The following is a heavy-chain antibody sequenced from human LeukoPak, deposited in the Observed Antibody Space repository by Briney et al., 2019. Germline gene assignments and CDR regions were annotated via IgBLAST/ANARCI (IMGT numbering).Heavy chain of an antibody. V-gene: IGHV4-59*01. D-gene: IGHD6-13*01. CDR2: IYYSGST. Sequence: SETLSLTCTVSGGSISSYYWSWIRQPPGKGLEWIGYIYYSGSTNYNPSLKSRVTISVDTSKNQFSLKLSSVTAADTAVYYCARDIFKSRSSSWYSGDWFDPWGQGTLVTVSS. CDR3: ARDIFKSRSSSWYSGDWFDP. J-gene: IGHJ5*02. CDR1: GGSISSYY.